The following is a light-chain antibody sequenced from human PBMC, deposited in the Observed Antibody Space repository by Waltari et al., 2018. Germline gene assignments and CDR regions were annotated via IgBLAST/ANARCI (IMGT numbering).Light chain of an antibody. Sequence: QSVLTQPPSASGTPGQRVTISCSGSHSNDGSHSVNWYQQVPGTAPKLLSYRNNQRPSGVPDRVSGSKSGTSASRAISGLQSEDEADYYCAAWDYSLDGHVLFGGGTKLTVL. J-gene: IGLJ2*01. CDR2: RNN. CDR1: HSNDGSHS. CDR3: AAWDYSLDGHVL. V-gene: IGLV1-44*01.